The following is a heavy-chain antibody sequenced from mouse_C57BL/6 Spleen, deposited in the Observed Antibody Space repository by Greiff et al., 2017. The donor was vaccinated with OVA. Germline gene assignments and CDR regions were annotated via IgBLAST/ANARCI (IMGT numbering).Heavy chain of an antibody. J-gene: IGHJ2*01. D-gene: IGHD1-1*01. CDR1: GFSLTSYG. CDR3: ARNSPVVDFDY. V-gene: IGHV2-2*01. CDR2: IWSGGST. Sequence: VQLQQSGPGLVQPSQSLSITCTVFGFSLTSYGVHWVRQSPGKGLEWLGVIWSGGSTDYNAAFISRLSISKDNSKSQVFFKMNSLQADDTAIYYCARNSPVVDFDYWGQGTTLTVSS.